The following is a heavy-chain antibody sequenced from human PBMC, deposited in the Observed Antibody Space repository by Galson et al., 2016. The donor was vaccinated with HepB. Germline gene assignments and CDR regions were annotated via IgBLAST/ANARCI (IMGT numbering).Heavy chain of an antibody. CDR2: IYYSGST. V-gene: IGHV4-59*01. CDR1: GGSISSDY. CDR3: ARGRAAGLDY. Sequence: ETLSLTCTVSGGSISSDYWSWIRQPPGKGLEWIGYIYYSGSTKYNPSLKSRVTISVDTSKNQFSLRLSSVTAADTAVYYCARGRAAGLDYWGQGTLVTVSS. J-gene: IGHJ4*02. D-gene: IGHD6-13*01.